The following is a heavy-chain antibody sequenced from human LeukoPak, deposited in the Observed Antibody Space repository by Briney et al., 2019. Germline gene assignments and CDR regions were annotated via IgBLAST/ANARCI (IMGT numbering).Heavy chain of an antibody. D-gene: IGHD1-20*01. V-gene: IGHV3-48*03. CDR1: GFTFSSYE. CDR3: AIPPITGTAS. J-gene: IGHJ4*02. Sequence: GGSLKLSCAASGFTFSSYEMNWVRQAPGKGLEWVSYISSSGTTIYYADSVKGRFTISRDNAKNSLYLQMNSLRAEDTAVYYCAIPPITGTASWGQGTLVTVSS. CDR2: ISSSGTTI.